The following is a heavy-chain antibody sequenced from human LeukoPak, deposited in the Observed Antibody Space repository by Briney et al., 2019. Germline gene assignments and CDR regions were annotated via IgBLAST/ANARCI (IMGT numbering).Heavy chain of an antibody. CDR1: EFSFGNYA. D-gene: IGHD3-10*01. V-gene: IGHV3-23*01. CDR3: AKKMSTGNFYFDY. Sequence: GGSLRLSCAASEFSFGNYAMSWVRQAPGKGLQWVSAITSSGSGTYYADSVKGRFTISRDNSKNTLYLQMNSLRAEDTAVYYCAKKMSTGNFYFDYWGQGTLVTVSS. J-gene: IGHJ4*02. CDR2: ITSSGSGT.